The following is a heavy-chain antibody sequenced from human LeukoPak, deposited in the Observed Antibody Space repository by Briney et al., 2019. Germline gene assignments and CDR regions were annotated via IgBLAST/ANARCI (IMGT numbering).Heavy chain of an antibody. D-gene: IGHD1-1*01. Sequence: PSETLSLTCTASGGSITTSSYYWGWLRQPPGKGLEWIGTVYYSGSTYYNPSLKSRVTISVDTSKNQFSLTLTSVTAADTAVYYCARLNGGYWGQGTLVIVSS. CDR3: ARLNGGY. J-gene: IGHJ4*02. V-gene: IGHV4-39*01. CDR2: VYYSGST. CDR1: GGSITTSSYY.